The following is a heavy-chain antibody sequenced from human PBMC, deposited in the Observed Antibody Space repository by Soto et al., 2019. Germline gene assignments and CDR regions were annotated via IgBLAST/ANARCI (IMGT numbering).Heavy chain of an antibody. CDR2: IYHSGST. V-gene: IGHV4-30-2*01. CDR1: GGSISSGGYS. J-gene: IGHJ6*02. Sequence: QLQLQESGSGLVKPSQTLSLTCAVSGGSISSGGYSWSWIRQPPGKGLEWIGYIYHSGSTYYNPSLKSRVTISVDRSKNQFSLKLSSVTAADTAVYYCARGAGDFWGGYYPGVYYYGMDVWGQGTTVTVSS. CDR3: ARGAGDFWGGYYPGVYYYGMDV. D-gene: IGHD3-3*01.